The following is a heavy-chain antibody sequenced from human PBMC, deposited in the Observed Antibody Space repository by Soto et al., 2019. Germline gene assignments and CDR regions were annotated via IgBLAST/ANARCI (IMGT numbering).Heavy chain of an antibody. V-gene: IGHV1-69*13. D-gene: IGHD3-10*01. J-gene: IGHJ6*02. CDR3: ARSPLRLNMVRGVEPYCYGVMDV. CDR1: GGTFSSYA. CDR2: IIPIFGTA. Sequence: SVKVSLKASGGTFSSYAISWVRQAPGQGLEWMGGIIPIFGTANYAQRFPGRVTITADESTSTAYMELSSLRSEDTAVYYCARSPLRLNMVRGVEPYCYGVMDVWGQVTTVT.